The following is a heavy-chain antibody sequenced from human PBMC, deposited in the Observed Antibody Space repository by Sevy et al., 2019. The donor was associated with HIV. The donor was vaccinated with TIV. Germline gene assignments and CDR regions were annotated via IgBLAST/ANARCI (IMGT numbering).Heavy chain of an antibody. Sequence: GGSLRLSCAASGFSVSSNYMSWVRQAPGKGPEWVSVIHSGGKISYEDSVQGRFTISRDNAKNSLYLQMYSLKAGDTALYYCVRVLWDVLDVPAATLSPWLDSWGQGTLVTVSS. V-gene: IGHV3-53*01. D-gene: IGHD6-25*01. CDR2: IHSGGKI. J-gene: IGHJ5*01. CDR3: VRVLWDVLDVPAATLSPWLDS. CDR1: GFSVSSNY.